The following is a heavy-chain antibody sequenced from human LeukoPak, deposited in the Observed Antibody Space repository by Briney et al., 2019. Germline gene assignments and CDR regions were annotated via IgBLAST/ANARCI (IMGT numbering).Heavy chain of an antibody. Sequence: GGSLRLSCAASGFTFSNAWMSWVRQAPGKGLEWVGRIFSKAHGETTDYGAPVKGRFTTSRDDSKNTVYLQVNSLKTEDTGMYYCVTYYDGSGDYWGRGTLVTVSS. V-gene: IGHV3-15*01. CDR1: GFTFSNAW. CDR3: VTYYDGSGDY. D-gene: IGHD3-22*01. J-gene: IGHJ4*02. CDR2: IFSKAHGETT.